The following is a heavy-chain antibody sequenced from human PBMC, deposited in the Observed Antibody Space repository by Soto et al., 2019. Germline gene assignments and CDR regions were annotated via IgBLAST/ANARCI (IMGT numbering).Heavy chain of an antibody. CDR2: IYYTGMA. D-gene: IGHD5-12*01. J-gene: IGHJ4*02. V-gene: IGHV4-61*08. CDR3: AAFLLELATIPH. CDR1: GYSVTTGDYY. Sequence: XETLYLTCSVSGYSVTTGDYYWTWIRQPPGKGLEWIGHIYYTGMAKYNPSLESRVIISQDTSKNQFSLRWTSVTTADTAVYFCAAFLLELATIPHWGQGTLVTVSS.